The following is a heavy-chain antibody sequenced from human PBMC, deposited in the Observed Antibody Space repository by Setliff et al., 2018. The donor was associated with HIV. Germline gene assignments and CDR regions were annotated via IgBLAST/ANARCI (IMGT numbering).Heavy chain of an antibody. D-gene: IGHD6-19*01. V-gene: IGHV3-30*01. CDR3: ARGSSGWGMDFYYYYMDV. CDR2: ISYDGSDK. J-gene: IGHJ6*03. CDR1: GFTFSNYA. Sequence: GGSLRLSCAASGFTFSNYAMHWVRQAPGKGLEWLAVISYDGSDKYYADSVKGRLTISRDNSKNTLYLQMNSLRPEDTAVYYCARGSSGWGMDFYYYYMDVWGEGTTVTVSS.